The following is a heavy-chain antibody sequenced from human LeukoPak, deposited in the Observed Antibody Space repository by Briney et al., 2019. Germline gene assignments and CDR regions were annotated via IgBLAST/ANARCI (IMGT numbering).Heavy chain of an antibody. CDR3: ARTRYNHRNTYYFDY. Sequence: GESLKISCKGSGYSFTTYWIGWVRQMPGKGLEWMGIIYPDDSTTRYSPSFQDQVTISADKSISTAYLQWSSLKASNSAMYYCARTRYNHRNTYYFDYWGQGTLVTASS. J-gene: IGHJ4*01. V-gene: IGHV5-51*01. D-gene: IGHD5-18*01. CDR1: GYSFTTYW. CDR2: IYPDDSTT.